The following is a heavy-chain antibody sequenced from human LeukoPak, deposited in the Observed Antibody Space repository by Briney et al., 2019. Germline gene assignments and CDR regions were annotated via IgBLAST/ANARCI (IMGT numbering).Heavy chain of an antibody. CDR1: GGSVSPYY. Sequence: SETLSLTCSVSGGSVSPYYWSWVRQPPGKGLEWIGHVYHSGSTNYNPSLKGRVTISVHTSNNQFSLTLNSVTAADTAVYYCARGTCSGGSCLDNWGQGTLVTVSS. D-gene: IGHD2-15*01. CDR3: ARGTCSGGSCLDN. CDR2: VYHSGST. J-gene: IGHJ4*02. V-gene: IGHV4-59*02.